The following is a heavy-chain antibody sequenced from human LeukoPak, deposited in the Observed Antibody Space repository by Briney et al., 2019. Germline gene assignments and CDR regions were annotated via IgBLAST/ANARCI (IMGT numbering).Heavy chain of an antibody. Sequence: PGGSLRLSCAASGFTVSSNYMSWVRQAPGKGLEWVSVIYSGGSTYYADSVKGRFTISRDNSKNTLYLQMNSLRAEDTAVYYCARAGSSGWNTAFDYWGQGTLVTVSS. CDR2: IYSGGST. V-gene: IGHV3-66*01. D-gene: IGHD6-19*01. CDR3: ARAGSSGWNTAFDY. CDR1: GFTVSSNY. J-gene: IGHJ4*02.